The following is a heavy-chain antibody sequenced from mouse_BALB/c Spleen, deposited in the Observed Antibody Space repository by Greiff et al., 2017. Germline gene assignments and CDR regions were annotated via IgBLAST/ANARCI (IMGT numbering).Heavy chain of an antibody. D-gene: IGHD1-1*01. CDR2: IFPGSGNT. CDR3: ARSSLYDSLDY. Sequence: VQLQQSGPELVKPGASVKISCKASGYSFTSYYIHWVKQRPGQGLEWIGWIFPGSGNTKYNEKFKGKATLTADTSSSTAYMQLSSLTSEDSAVYFCARSSLYDSLDYWGQGTTLTVSS. J-gene: IGHJ2*01. CDR1: GYSFTSYY. V-gene: IGHV1-66*01.